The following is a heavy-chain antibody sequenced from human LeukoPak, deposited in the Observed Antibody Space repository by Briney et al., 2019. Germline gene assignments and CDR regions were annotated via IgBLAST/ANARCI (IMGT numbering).Heavy chain of an antibody. D-gene: IGHD5-18*01. J-gene: IGHJ4*02. V-gene: IGHV3-30*03. Sequence: GGSLRPSCAASGFTFSSYDIHWVRQAPGKGLEWVTVISYDGSNKFYADSVKGRFSVSRDNSKNTVYLQMNSLRAEDTAVYYCARDGEYSYGYGFDYWGRGTLVTVSS. CDR1: GFTFSSYD. CDR3: ARDGEYSYGYGFDY. CDR2: ISYDGSNK.